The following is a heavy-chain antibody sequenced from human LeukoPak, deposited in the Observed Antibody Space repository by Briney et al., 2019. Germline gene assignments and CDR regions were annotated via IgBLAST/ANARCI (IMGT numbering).Heavy chain of an antibody. CDR1: GFTFSSYW. V-gene: IGHV3-74*01. D-gene: IGHD3-9*01. Sequence: GGSLRLSCAASGFTFSSYWMHWVRQAPGKGLVWVSRINSDGSSTSYADSVKGRFTISRDNAKNTLYLQMNSLRAEDTAVYYCARGSHYDILTGRIDYWGQGTLVTVSS. CDR3: ARGSHYDILTGRIDY. J-gene: IGHJ4*02. CDR2: INSDGSST.